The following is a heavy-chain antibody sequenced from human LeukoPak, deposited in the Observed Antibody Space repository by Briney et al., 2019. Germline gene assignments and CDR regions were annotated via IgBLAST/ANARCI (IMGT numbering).Heavy chain of an antibody. CDR2: IYYDGNT. V-gene: IGHV4-39*01. CDR1: GDSISTSAYY. D-gene: IGHD3-10*01. CDR3: ARRYYYGSGSPEY. J-gene: IGHJ4*02. Sequence: SETLSLACAVSGDSISTSAYYWDWSRQPPGKGLEWIGNIYYDGNTRYNPSLKSRVTISVDRSKNQFSLKLSSVTAADTAVYYCARRYYYGSGSPEYWGQGTQVTVSS.